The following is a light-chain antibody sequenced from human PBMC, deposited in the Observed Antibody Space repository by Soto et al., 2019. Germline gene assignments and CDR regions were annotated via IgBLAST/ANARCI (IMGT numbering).Light chain of an antibody. CDR2: GAS. V-gene: IGKV3-15*01. Sequence: EVVMAQSPATLSVSPGEGVSLSCRASQSVASDVAWYQQRPXQAXRLLIYGASTRDTGIPARFSGTGSGTEFTITLTSLQSEDFPTYYCQKYNAWPTPTFGGGTKVDIK. CDR1: QSVASD. CDR3: QKYNAWPTPT. J-gene: IGKJ4*01.